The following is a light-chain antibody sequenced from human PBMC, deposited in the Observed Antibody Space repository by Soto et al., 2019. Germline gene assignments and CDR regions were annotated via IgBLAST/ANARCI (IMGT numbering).Light chain of an antibody. J-gene: IGLJ2*01. CDR3: SSYTIRGTLVL. CDR1: TSDIGTYKY. V-gene: IGLV2-14*01. CDR2: EVA. Sequence: QSALTQPASVSGSPGQSITISCTGTTSDIGTYKYVSWYQQHPGKAPKLMIYEVANRTSGVSNRFSGSKSGNTASLTISRLQADDEADYYCSSYTIRGTLVLFGGGTKLTVL.